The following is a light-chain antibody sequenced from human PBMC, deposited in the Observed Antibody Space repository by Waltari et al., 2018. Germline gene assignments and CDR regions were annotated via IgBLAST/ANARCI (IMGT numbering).Light chain of an antibody. CDR1: LRLTKRY. CDR2: GAS. Sequence: VLTQSPGTLSLSPGERATLSCRASLRLTKRYLAWYQQKPGQAPRLLIYGASSRAAGIPDRFTGSVSGTDYTLTISRLEPEDFAVYYCQQYGSSVMYTFGQGTRLEI. CDR3: QQYGSSVMYT. V-gene: IGKV3-20*01. J-gene: IGKJ2*01.